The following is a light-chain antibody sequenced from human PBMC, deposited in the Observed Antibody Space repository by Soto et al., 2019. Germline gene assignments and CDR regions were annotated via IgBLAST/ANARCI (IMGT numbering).Light chain of an antibody. V-gene: IGLV2-11*01. CDR3: CSFSGTSTLYV. CDR2: DLS. J-gene: IGLJ1*01. Sequence: QSALTQPRSVSGSPGQSVTISCTGTSSDVGSYDYISWYQQYPGKAPKLIIYDLSERPSGVPDRFSGSKSGNTASLTISGLQADDEATYYCCSFSGTSTLYVFGTGTKLTVL. CDR1: SSDVGSYDY.